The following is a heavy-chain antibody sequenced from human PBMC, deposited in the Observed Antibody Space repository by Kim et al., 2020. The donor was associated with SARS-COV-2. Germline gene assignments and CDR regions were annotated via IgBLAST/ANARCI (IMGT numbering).Heavy chain of an antibody. CDR1: GGSISSSSYY. D-gene: IGHD3-10*01. Sequence: SETLSLTCTVSGGSISSSSYYWGWIRQPPGKGLEWIGSIYYSGSTYYNPSLKSRVTISVDTSKNQFSLKLSSVTAADTAVYYCARDLGYGSGSYRGNDAFDIWGQGTMVTVSS. V-gene: IGHV4-39*07. CDR3: ARDLGYGSGSYRGNDAFDI. CDR2: IYYSGST. J-gene: IGHJ3*02.